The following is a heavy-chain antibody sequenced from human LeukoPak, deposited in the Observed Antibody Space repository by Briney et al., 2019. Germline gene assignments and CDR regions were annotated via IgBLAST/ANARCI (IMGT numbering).Heavy chain of an antibody. D-gene: IGHD5-12*01. J-gene: IGHJ6*03. CDR1: GGPFSGYY. Sequence: KPSETLSLTCAVYGGPFSGYYWSWIRQSPGKGLEWIGYIYYTGSTSYNPSLRSRVTMSADTSKNQFSLNLSSVTAADTAMYYCARHGRGRGYSGYDLYYYYMDVWGKGTTVTVSS. CDR3: ARHGRGRGYSGYDLYYYYMDV. V-gene: IGHV4-59*01. CDR2: IYYTGST.